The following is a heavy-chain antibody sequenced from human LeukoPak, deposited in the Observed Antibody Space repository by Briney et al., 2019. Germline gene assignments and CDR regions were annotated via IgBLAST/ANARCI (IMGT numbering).Heavy chain of an antibody. V-gene: IGHV3-30*18. J-gene: IGHJ4*02. Sequence: GGSLRLSCAASGFTFSHHAMHWVRQASGKGLEWVAVISYDGSNKYYADSVKARLTISRDNSQNTLFLQMNSLRAEDTAVYYCAKVTSGYSYGFPFDYWGQGTLVTVSS. CDR2: ISYDGSNK. D-gene: IGHD5-18*01. CDR1: GFTFSHHA. CDR3: AKVTSGYSYGFPFDY.